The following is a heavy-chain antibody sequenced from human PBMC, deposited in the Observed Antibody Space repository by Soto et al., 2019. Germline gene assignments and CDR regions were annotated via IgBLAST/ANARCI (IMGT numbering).Heavy chain of an antibody. D-gene: IGHD3-10*01. CDR1: GGSFSSYY. CDR3: AREWRTMVRGVKIVPWFDP. Sequence: SETLSLTCAVYGGSFSSYYWRWIRQPPGKGLEWIGEINHSGGTNYNPSLKSRVTISVDTSKNQFSLKLSSVTAADTAVYYCAREWRTMVRGVKIVPWFDPWGQGTLVTVSS. CDR2: INHSGGT. V-gene: IGHV4-34*01. J-gene: IGHJ5*02.